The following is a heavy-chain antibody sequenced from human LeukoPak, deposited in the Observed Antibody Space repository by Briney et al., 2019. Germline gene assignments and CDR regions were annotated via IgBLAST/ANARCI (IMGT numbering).Heavy chain of an antibody. V-gene: IGHV4-34*01. D-gene: IGHD3-22*01. CDR1: GGAFSGYY. CDR3: ARGIPDYYDTSGYSD. Sequence: SETLSLTCAVYGGAFSGYYWSWIRQPPGKGLEWIGEINHSGSTNYNPSLKSRVTISADTSENQFSLRLNSVTAADTAVYYCARGIPDYYDTSGYSDWGQGTLVTVSS. CDR2: INHSGST. J-gene: IGHJ4*02.